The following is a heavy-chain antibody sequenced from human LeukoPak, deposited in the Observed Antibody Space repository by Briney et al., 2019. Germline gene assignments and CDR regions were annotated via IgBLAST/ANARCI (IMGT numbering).Heavy chain of an antibody. CDR3: AREIAGDPTTNY. D-gene: IGHD7-27*01. J-gene: IGHJ4*02. V-gene: IGHV1-69*05. CDR2: IIPIFGTA. CDR1: GGTFSSYA. Sequence: GASVKVSCKASGGTFSSYAISWVRQAPGQGLEWMGGIIPIFGTANYAQKFQGRVTITTDESTSTAYMELCSLRSEDTAVYYCAREIAGDPTTNYWGQGTLVTVSS.